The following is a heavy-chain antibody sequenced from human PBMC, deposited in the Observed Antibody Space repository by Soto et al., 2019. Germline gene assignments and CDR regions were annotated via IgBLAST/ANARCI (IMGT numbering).Heavy chain of an antibody. CDR1: GFTFSRDG. D-gene: IGHD4-17*01. V-gene: IGHV3-23*01. J-gene: IGHJ4*02. Sequence: GGSLRLSCAASGFTFSRDGMSWVRQAPGKGLEWASLITDNGGSTYYADSVKGRFTISRDNTKNTLFLQMNSLRAEDTAVYYCAKERATTTAFDYWGQGALVTVSS. CDR3: AKERATTTAFDY. CDR2: ITDNGGST.